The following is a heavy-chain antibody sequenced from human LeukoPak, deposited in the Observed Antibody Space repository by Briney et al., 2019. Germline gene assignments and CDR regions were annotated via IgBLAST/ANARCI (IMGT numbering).Heavy chain of an antibody. J-gene: IGHJ4*02. CDR1: GGSFSGYY. V-gene: IGHV4-34*01. Sequence: PSETLSLTCAVYGGSFSGYYWSWIRQPPGKGLEWIGEINHSGSTNYNPSLKSRVTISVDTSKNQFSLKLSSVTAADTAVCYCARSSPRNYDGYWGQGTLVTVSS. CDR3: ARSSPRNYDGY. CDR2: INHSGST.